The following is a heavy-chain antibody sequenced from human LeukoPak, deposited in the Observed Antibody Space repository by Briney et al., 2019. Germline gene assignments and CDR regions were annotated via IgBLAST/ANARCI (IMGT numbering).Heavy chain of an antibody. CDR1: RGTFSSYA. Sequence: SVKVSCKASRGTFSSYAISWVRQAPGQGLEWMGGIIPIFGTANYAQKFQGRVTITADESTSTAYMELSSLRSEDTAVYYCARDGTTVVTPGSEWFDPWGQGTLVTVSS. J-gene: IGHJ5*02. D-gene: IGHD4-23*01. CDR3: ARDGTTVVTPGSEWFDP. CDR2: IIPIFGTA. V-gene: IGHV1-69*01.